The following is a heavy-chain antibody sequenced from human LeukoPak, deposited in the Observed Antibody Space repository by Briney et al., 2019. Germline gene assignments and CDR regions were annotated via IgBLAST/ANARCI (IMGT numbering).Heavy chain of an antibody. CDR1: GGSIGTNY. J-gene: IGHJ4*02. CDR2: IYYTGST. CDR3: ARESPLNTYYYGSGSYGDY. D-gene: IGHD3-10*01. V-gene: IGHV4-59*01. Sequence: SETLSLTCTVSGGSIGTNYWNWIRQPPGKGLEWLGYIYYTGSTSYNPSLKSRVTMSVDTSKNLFSLKLTSVTAADTAVYYCARESPLNTYYYGSGSYGDYWGQGTLVTVSS.